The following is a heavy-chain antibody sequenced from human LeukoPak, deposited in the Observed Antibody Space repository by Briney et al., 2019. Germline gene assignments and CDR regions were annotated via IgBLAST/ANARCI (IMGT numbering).Heavy chain of an antibody. D-gene: IGHD6-19*01. CDR3: ARNAAVATSRSWFDP. J-gene: IGHJ5*02. CDR2: IYYSGST. V-gene: IGHV4-59*08. CDR1: DGSISNYY. Sequence: SETLSLTCTVSDGSISNYYWSWIRQPPGKGLEWIGYIYYSGSTNYNPSLKSRVTMSVDTSKNQFSLKLSSVTAADTAVYYCARNAAVATSRSWFDPWGQGTLVTGSS.